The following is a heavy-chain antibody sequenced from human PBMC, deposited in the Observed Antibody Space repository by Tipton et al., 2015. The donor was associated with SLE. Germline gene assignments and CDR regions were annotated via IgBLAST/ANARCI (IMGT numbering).Heavy chain of an antibody. CDR2: IYHSGST. Sequence: TLSLTCAVSGGSISSGRYSWNWIRQPPGKGLEWIGYIYHSGSTYYNPSLKSRVTISVDTSKNQFSLKLSSVTAADTAVYYCARDRYGGNHFDYWGQGTLVTVSS. D-gene: IGHD4-23*01. CDR1: GGSISSGRYS. V-gene: IGHV4-30-2*01. CDR3: ARDRYGGNHFDY. J-gene: IGHJ4*02.